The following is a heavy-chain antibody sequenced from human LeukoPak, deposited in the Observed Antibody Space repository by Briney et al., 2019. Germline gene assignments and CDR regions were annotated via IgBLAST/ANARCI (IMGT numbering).Heavy chain of an antibody. V-gene: IGHV1-18*01. J-gene: IGHJ6*02. CDR1: GYIFSNFFSSYG. Sequence: ASVKVSCKASGYIFSNFFSSYGITWVRQAPGQGLEWMGWISPYNGKTKFAQKFQGIVTMTTETSTSTAYMELSSLRSEDTAVYYCAREGTHIVVVPAAIPPVSDYYYGMDVWGQGTTVTVSS. D-gene: IGHD2-2*01. CDR3: AREGTHIVVVPAAIPPVSDYYYGMDV. CDR2: ISPYNGKT.